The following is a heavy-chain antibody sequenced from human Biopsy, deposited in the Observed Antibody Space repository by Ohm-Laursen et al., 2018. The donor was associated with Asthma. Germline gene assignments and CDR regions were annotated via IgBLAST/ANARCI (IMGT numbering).Heavy chain of an antibody. CDR1: GDSLGSFINYA. J-gene: IGHJ6*02. CDR2: LISVLGTA. V-gene: IGHV1-69*13. D-gene: IGHD5-12*01. CDR3: ARGYSGTDRIVYYYSGMEV. Sequence: GASVKVSCKASGDSLGSFINYAISWVRQAPRQGLEWMGGLISVLGTADYAPMFEGRVTITADESTSTAYLELTSLRFEDTAVYYCARGYSGTDRIVYYYSGMEVWGQGTTVTVSS.